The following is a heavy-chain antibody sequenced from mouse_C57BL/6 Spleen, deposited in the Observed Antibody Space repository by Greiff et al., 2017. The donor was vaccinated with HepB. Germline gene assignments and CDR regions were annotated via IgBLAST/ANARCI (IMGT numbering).Heavy chain of an antibody. J-gene: IGHJ3*01. V-gene: IGHV1-50*01. CDR1: GSPFTSYW. D-gene: IGHD3-3*01. CDR3: AGLGPFAY. Sequence: PLHQPPASLFPPGASFPLSCKAPGSPFTSYWLPWVKQRPGQALAPLGEIDPSDSYTNYNQKFKGKATLTVDTSSSTAYMQLMGLTSEDSAVYYVAGLGPFAYWCQGTLVTVSA. CDR2: IDPSDSYT.